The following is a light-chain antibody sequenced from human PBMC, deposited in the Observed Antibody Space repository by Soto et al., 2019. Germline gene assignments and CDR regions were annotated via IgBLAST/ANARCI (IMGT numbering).Light chain of an antibody. Sequence: QSALTQPPSASGSPGQSVTISCTGTSSDVGTHGYVSWYQQHAGKAPKLVIYDVTKRPSGVPDRFSGSKSGNTASLTVSGLQAEDEADYYCMCYAGGNNGFFGGGTKLTVL. J-gene: IGLJ2*01. CDR2: DVT. CDR1: SSDVGTHGY. V-gene: IGLV2-8*01. CDR3: MCYAGGNNGF.